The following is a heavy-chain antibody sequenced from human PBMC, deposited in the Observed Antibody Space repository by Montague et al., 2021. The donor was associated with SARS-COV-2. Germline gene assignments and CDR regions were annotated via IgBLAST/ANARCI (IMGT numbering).Heavy chain of an antibody. CDR3: ARTSRGSRYFLGFDV. J-gene: IGHJ3*01. V-gene: IGHV4-59*01. Sequence: SETLSLTCTVSGDSISDYYWSWIRQPPGMGLEWIGHIFRSGTTNYNPPLQSRVIISLDTSKSQFSLRLSAVTAADTAIYYCARTSRGSRYFLGFDVWGQRTMVTVSS. CDR1: GDSISDYY. CDR2: IFRSGTT. D-gene: IGHD2-21*01.